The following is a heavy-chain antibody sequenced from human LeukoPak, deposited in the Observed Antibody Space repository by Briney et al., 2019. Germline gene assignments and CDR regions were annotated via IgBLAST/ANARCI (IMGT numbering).Heavy chain of an antibody. CDR1: GGSISISNYY. CDR2: MSYSGRT. Sequence: SETLSLTCTVSGGSISISNYYWGWVRQPPGKGLEWIGSMSYSGRTYYNPSLKTRVTVSLDTSKNQFSLNLISVTAADTAVYYCARSPQGTATTANWLDPWGQGTLVTVSS. D-gene: IGHD4-17*01. V-gene: IGHV4-39*07. CDR3: ARSPQGTATTANWLDP. J-gene: IGHJ5*02.